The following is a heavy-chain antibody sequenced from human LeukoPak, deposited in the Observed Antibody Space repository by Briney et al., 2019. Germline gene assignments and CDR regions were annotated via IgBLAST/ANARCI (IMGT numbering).Heavy chain of an antibody. V-gene: IGHV5-51*01. Sequence: GESLKISCQGSGYSFTSYWIGWVRQMPGKGLEWMGIIYPGDSDTRYSPSFQGQVTISADKSISTAYLQWSSLKASDTAMYYCARQTYSSRGSLYYGMDVWGKGTTVTVSS. CDR2: IYPGDSDT. D-gene: IGHD6-13*01. CDR3: ARQTYSSRGSLYYGMDV. CDR1: GYSFTSYW. J-gene: IGHJ6*04.